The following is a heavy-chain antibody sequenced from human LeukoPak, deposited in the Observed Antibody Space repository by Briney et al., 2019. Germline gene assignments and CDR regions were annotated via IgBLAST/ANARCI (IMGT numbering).Heavy chain of an antibody. CDR3: ARVYYDFWSGYRQSDY. Sequence: GGSLRLSCAASGFTFSSYSMNWVRQAPGKGLELVSSISSSSSYIYYADSVKGRFTISRDNAKNSLYLQMNSLRAEDTAVYYCARVYYDFWSGYRQSDYWGQGTLVTVSS. D-gene: IGHD3-3*01. V-gene: IGHV3-21*01. J-gene: IGHJ4*02. CDR2: ISSSSSYI. CDR1: GFTFSSYS.